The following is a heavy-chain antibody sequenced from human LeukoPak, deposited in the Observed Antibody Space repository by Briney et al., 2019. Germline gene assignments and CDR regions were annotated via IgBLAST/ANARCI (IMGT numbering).Heavy chain of an antibody. Sequence: GGSLRLSCAASGFTFSSYSMNWVRQAPGKGLEWVSSISSSSSYIYYADSVKGRFTISRDNAKNSLYLQMNSLRAEDTAVYYWARGPGYCSSTSCYTTAFDYWGQGTLVTVSS. CDR1: GFTFSSYS. D-gene: IGHD2-2*02. V-gene: IGHV3-21*01. J-gene: IGHJ4*02. CDR3: ARGPGYCSSTSCYTTAFDY. CDR2: ISSSSSYI.